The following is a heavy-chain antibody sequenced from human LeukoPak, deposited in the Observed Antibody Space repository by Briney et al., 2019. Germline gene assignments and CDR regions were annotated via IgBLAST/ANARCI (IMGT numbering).Heavy chain of an antibody. CDR1: GFTFSSYG. D-gene: IGHD6-13*01. V-gene: IGHV3-33*01. Sequence: GGSLRLSCAASGFTFSSYGMHWVRQAPGKGLEWVAVIWYDGSNKYYADSVKGRFTISRDNFKNTLYLQMNSLRAEDTAVYYCARGPGIAAAGTDYWGQGTLVTVSS. CDR2: IWYDGSNK. CDR3: ARGPGIAAAGTDY. J-gene: IGHJ4*02.